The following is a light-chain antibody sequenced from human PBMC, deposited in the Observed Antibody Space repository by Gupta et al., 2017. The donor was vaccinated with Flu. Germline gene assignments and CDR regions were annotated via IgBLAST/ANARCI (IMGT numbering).Light chain of an antibody. J-gene: IGKJ4*02. CDR3: QQTYNSPST. CDR1: QSIRNY. V-gene: IGKV1-39*01. Sequence: IQMTQSPSSLSASVGDRVAITCRASQSIRNYVNWYQQKPGKAPRLLIYTASNLQSGVPSRFSGSGSGTDFTLTISSLQPEDFATYHCQQTYNSPSTFGPGTQVEI. CDR2: TAS.